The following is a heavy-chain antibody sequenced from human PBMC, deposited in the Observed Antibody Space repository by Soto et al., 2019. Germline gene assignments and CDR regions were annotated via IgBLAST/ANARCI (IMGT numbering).Heavy chain of an antibody. D-gene: IGHD2-2*01. CDR3: ARDPLWTHCSSTSCEFDY. V-gene: IGHV3-21*01. J-gene: IGHJ4*02. CDR1: GFTYTNYA. CDR2: ISTSGGNR. Sequence: GGSLRLSCAASGFTYTNYAMTWVRQTPGKGLEWVSTISTSGGNRYYADSVKGRFTISRDNAKNSLYLQMNSLRAEDTAVYYCARDPLWTHCSSTSCEFDYWGQGTLDTGSS.